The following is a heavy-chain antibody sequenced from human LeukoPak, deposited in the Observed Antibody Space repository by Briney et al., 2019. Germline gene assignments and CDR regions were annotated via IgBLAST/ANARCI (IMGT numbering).Heavy chain of an antibody. Sequence: SETLSLTCTVSGGSISSYYWSWIRQPAGKGLEWIGRIYTSGSTNYNASLKSRVSMSVDTSKNQFSLKLSSVTAADTAVYYCARVCVVPAARYGMDVWGQGTTVTVSS. V-gene: IGHV4-4*07. J-gene: IGHJ6*02. CDR3: ARVCVVPAARYGMDV. CDR1: GGSISSYY. CDR2: IYTSGST. D-gene: IGHD2-2*01.